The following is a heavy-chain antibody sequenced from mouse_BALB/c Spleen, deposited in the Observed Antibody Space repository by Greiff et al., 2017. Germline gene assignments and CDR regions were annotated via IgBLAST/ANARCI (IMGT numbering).Heavy chain of an antibody. V-gene: IGHV5-6*01. Sequence: EVQLVESGGDLVKPGGSLKLSCAASGFTFSSYGMSWVRQTPDKRLEWVATISSGGSYTYYPDSVKGRFTISRDDAKNTLYLQMSSLKSEDTAMYYCARHGTGKGTWFAYWGQGTLVTVSA. CDR2: ISSGGSYT. CDR1: GFTFSSYG. CDR3: ARHGTGKGTWFAY. D-gene: IGHD4-1*01. J-gene: IGHJ3*01.